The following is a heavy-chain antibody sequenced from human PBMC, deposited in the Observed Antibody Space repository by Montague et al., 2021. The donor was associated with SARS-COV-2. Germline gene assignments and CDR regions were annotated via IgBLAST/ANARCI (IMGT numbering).Heavy chain of an antibody. Sequence: TLSLTCTVSGGSISSGGYYWSWIREHPGKGLEWIGYIYYSGSTYYXPSVKSRVTISVDTSKNQFSLKLSSVTAADTAVYYCARVEFDGGYDSVPLDVWGQGTTVTVSS. CDR1: GGSISSGGYY. CDR2: IYYSGST. J-gene: IGHJ6*02. V-gene: IGHV4-31*03. D-gene: IGHD5-12*01. CDR3: ARVEFDGGYDSVPLDV.